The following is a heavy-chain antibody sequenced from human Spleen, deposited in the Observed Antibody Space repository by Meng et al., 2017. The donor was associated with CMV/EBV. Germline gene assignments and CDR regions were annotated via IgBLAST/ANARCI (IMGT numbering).Heavy chain of an antibody. V-gene: IGHV3-66*02. D-gene: IGHD4-17*01. Sequence: GESLKISCAASGFTVSSNYMSWVRQAPGKGLEWVSVIYSGGSTYYADSVKGRFTISRDNSKNTLYLQMSSLRAEDTAVYYCARGGTVTTYYYYYYGMDVWGQGTTVTVSS. CDR2: IYSGGST. CDR1: GFTVSSNY. CDR3: ARGGTVTTYYYYYYGMDV. J-gene: IGHJ6*02.